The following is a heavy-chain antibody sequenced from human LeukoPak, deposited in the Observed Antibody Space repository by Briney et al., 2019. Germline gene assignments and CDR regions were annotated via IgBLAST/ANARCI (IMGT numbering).Heavy chain of an antibody. V-gene: IGHV4-34*01. CDR3: ARTDGDILTGAPHFDP. J-gene: IGHJ5*02. CDR2: INHSGST. CDR1: GGSISPYY. D-gene: IGHD3-9*01. Sequence: PSETLSLTCTVSGGSISPYYWSWIRQPPGKGLEWIGEINHSGSTNYNPSLKSRVTISVDTSKNQFSLKLSSVTAADTAVYYCARTDGDILTGAPHFDPWGQGTLVTVSS.